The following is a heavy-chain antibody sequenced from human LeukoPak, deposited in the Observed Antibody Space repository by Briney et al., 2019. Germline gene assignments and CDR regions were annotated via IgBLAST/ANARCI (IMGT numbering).Heavy chain of an antibody. CDR1: GFTVSSNH. V-gene: IGHV3-53*01. Sequence: GGSLRLSCAASGFTVSSNHMSWVRQAPGKGLEWVSVIYSGGSTYYADSVKGRFTISRDNSKNTLYLQMNSLRAEDTAVYYCARASMVVVRGVIKKYYFDYWGQGTLVTVSS. D-gene: IGHD3-10*01. J-gene: IGHJ4*02. CDR3: ARASMVVVRGVIKKYYFDY. CDR2: IYSGGST.